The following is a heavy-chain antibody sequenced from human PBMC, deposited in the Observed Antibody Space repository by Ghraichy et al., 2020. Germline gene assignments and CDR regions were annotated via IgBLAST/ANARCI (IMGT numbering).Heavy chain of an antibody. Sequence: GGSLRLSCAASGFTFSSYEINWVRQAPGKGLEWVSYISSSGTTIYYADSVKGRFTISRDNAKNSVYLQMNSLRAEDTAVYYCARDLTTVTTFWGHGTLVTVSS. D-gene: IGHD4-17*01. CDR2: ISSSGTTI. CDR1: GFTFSSYE. J-gene: IGHJ4*01. V-gene: IGHV3-48*03. CDR3: ARDLTTVTTF.